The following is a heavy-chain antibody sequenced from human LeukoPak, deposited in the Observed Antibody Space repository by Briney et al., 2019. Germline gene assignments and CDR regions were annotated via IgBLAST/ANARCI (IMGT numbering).Heavy chain of an antibody. J-gene: IGHJ6*03. CDR3: ARPPDYYYYYMDV. Sequence: GESLKISCKGSGYSFTSYWIGWVRQMPGKSLEWMGIIYPGDSDTRYSPSFQGQVTISADKSISTAYLQWSSLKASDTAMYYCARPPDYYYYYMDVWGKGTTVTVSS. V-gene: IGHV5-51*01. CDR1: GYSFTSYW. CDR2: IYPGDSDT.